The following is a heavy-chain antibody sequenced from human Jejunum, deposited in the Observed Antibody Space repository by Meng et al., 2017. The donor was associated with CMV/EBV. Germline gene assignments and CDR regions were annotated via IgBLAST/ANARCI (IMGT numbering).Heavy chain of an antibody. CDR1: GDTFTNYT. CDR3: AKYCSGSNCYSWFDP. V-gene: IGHV1-69*10. D-gene: IGHD2-15*01. J-gene: IGHJ5*02. CDR2: IIPILDIA. Sequence: QVQLVQSGAEVKKPGSSVKVSCKASGDTFTNYTIAWVRQAPGQGLEWMGGIIPILDIAKCAQKFQGRVTISADKSTRTDYMELSSLRSEDTAVYYCAKYCSGSNCYSWFDPWGQGTLVTVSS.